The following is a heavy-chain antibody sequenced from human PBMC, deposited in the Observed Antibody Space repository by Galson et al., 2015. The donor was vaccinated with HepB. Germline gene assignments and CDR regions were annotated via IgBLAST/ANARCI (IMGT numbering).Heavy chain of an antibody. J-gene: IGHJ4*02. Sequence: QSGAEVKKPGESLKISCKTSGYSFVNYWIAWVRQMPGKGPEFMGIIYPDDSDTKYSPSFEGHVVISVDKSINTAYLSWTSLKASDTATYFCARKNNWNEDFDYWGEGTLVTVSS. D-gene: IGHD1-20*01. CDR1: GYSFVNYW. CDR2: IYPDDSDT. V-gene: IGHV5-51*01. CDR3: ARKNNWNEDFDY.